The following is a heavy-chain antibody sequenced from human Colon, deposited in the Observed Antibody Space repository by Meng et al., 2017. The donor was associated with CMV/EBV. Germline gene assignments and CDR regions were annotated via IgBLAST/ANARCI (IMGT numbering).Heavy chain of an antibody. J-gene: IGHJ4*02. CDR3: ARDLTTTLDY. CDR2: IYSGGST. D-gene: IGHD1-14*01. Sequence: GESLKISCAASGFTFSTYAMSWVRQAPGKGLEWVSVIYSGGSTYYADSVKGRFTISRDNSKNTLYLQMNSLRAEDTAVYYCARDLTTTLDYWGQGTLVTVSS. V-gene: IGHV3-66*02. CDR1: GFTFSTYA.